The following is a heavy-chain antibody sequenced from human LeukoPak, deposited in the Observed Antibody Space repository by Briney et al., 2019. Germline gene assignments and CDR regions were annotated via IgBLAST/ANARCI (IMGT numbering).Heavy chain of an antibody. V-gene: IGHV2-70*11. CDR2: IDWDDDK. J-gene: IGHJ5*02. D-gene: IGHD3-3*01. CDR1: GFSLCTSGMC. Sequence: SGPTLVKPTQTLTLTCTFSGFSLCTSGMCVGWIRQPPGKALEWLARIDWDDDKYCSTSLKTRLTISKDTSKNQVVLTMTNMDPVDTATYYCARSRRDFWSGTNWFDPWGQGTLVTVSS. CDR3: ARSRRDFWSGTNWFDP.